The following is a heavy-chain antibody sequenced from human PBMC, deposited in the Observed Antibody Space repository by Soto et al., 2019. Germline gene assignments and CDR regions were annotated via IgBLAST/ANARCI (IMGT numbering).Heavy chain of an antibody. J-gene: IGHJ6*02. D-gene: IGHD3-3*01. Sequence: QVQLVQSGAEVKKPGSSVKVSCKASGGTFSSYAISWVRQAPGQGLEWMGGIIPIFGTANYAQKVQGRVTLTADESTSTAYMELSSLRSEDTAVYYCARGSRGSYDFWSGYREDYYYYGMDVWGQGTTVTVSS. V-gene: IGHV1-69*01. CDR1: GGTFSSYA. CDR3: ARGSRGSYDFWSGYREDYYYYGMDV. CDR2: IIPIFGTA.